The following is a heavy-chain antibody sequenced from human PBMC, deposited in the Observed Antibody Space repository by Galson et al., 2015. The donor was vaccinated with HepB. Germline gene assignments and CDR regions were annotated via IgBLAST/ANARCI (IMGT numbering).Heavy chain of an antibody. CDR2: ITPRGDAT. CDR3: VKNSGIYSP. D-gene: IGHD3-10*01. V-gene: IGHV3-23*02. Sequence: SLRLSCAASGFSFSTTDMSWVRQAPGRGLEWVSTITPRGDATYYGDPVRGRFTISRDNSRNTLYLQMTSLTAEDPALYSCVKNSGIYSPWGQGTLVTVSS. J-gene: IGHJ5*02. CDR1: GFSFSTTD.